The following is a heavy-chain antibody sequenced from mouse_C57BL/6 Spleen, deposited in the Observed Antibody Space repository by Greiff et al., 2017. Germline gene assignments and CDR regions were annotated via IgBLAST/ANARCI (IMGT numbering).Heavy chain of an antibody. CDR2: IYPGDGDT. CDR1: GYAFSSYW. V-gene: IGHV1-80*01. CDR3: EREPYDYPYYYAMDY. Sequence: QVQLQQSGAELVKPGASVKISCKASGYAFSSYWMNWVKQRPGKGLEWIGQIYPGDGDTNYNGKVKGKATLTADKSSSTADMQLSSLTSEDSAVYSCEREPYDYPYYYAMDYWGQGTSVTVSS. J-gene: IGHJ4*01. D-gene: IGHD2-4*01.